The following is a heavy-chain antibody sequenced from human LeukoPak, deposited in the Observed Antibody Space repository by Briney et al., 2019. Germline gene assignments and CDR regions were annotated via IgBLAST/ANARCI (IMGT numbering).Heavy chain of an antibody. Sequence: ASVKVSCKASGYTFTSYYMHWVRQAPGQGLEWMGIINPSGGSTSYAQKFQGRVTMTTDTSISTAYMEMSRLTSDDTAVYYCARDAHNGYEFHDWFDPWGQGALVTVSS. J-gene: IGHJ5*02. CDR3: ARDAHNGYEFHDWFDP. CDR2: INPSGGST. CDR1: GYTFTSYY. V-gene: IGHV1-46*01. D-gene: IGHD5-12*01.